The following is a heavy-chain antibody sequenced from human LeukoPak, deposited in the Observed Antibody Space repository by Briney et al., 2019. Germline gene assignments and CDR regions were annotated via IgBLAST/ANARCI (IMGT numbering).Heavy chain of an antibody. CDR2: IYYSGGT. V-gene: IGHV4-59*11. Sequence: SETLSLTCTVSGGSISSHYWSWIRQPPGKGLEWIGYIYYSGGTNYNPSLKSRVTISVDTSKNQFSLKLSSVTAADTAVYYCAREHSSSSVDYWGQGTLVTVSS. CDR1: GGSISSHY. D-gene: IGHD6-6*01. CDR3: AREHSSSSVDY. J-gene: IGHJ4*02.